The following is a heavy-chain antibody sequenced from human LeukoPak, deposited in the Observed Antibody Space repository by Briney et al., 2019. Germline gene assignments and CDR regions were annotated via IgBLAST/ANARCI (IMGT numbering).Heavy chain of an antibody. CDR1: GFTFSSYA. D-gene: IGHD3-3*01. CDR3: AKGSQARFLDYFDY. V-gene: IGHV3-30-3*01. CDR2: ISYDGSNK. Sequence: GGSLRLSCAASGFTFSSYAMHWARQAPGKGLEWVAVISYDGSNKYYADSVKGRFTISRDNSKNTLYLQMNSLRAEDTAVYYCAKGSQARFLDYFDYWGQGTLVTVSS. J-gene: IGHJ4*02.